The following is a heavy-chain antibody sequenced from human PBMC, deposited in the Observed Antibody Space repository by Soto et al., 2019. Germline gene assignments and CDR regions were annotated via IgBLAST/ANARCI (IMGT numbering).Heavy chain of an antibody. Sequence: EVQLVESGGGVVRPGGSLRLSCAASGFTFDDYVMSWVRQAPGKGLAWVSGINLNGGSTGYADSVKGRFTISRDNAKNSLYLQMNSLRAEDTALYYCASGIVGATTYGMDVWGRGTTVTVSS. CDR3: ASGIVGATTYGMDV. D-gene: IGHD1-26*01. J-gene: IGHJ6*02. CDR1: GFTFDDYV. CDR2: INLNGGST. V-gene: IGHV3-20*04.